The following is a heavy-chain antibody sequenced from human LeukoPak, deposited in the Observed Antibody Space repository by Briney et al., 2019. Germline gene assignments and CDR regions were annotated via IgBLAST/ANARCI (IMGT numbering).Heavy chain of an antibody. CDR3: ARGGVVVTGLDY. D-gene: IGHD2-21*02. J-gene: IGHJ4*02. CDR1: GFTFSSYW. Sequence: GGSLRLSCAASGFTFSSYWMNWVRQAPGKGLEWVANMNQDGSETYYVDSVKGRFTISRDNAKNSLYLQMNSLRAEDTAVYYCARGGVVVTGLDYWGQGTLVTVSS. CDR2: MNQDGSET. V-gene: IGHV3-7*04.